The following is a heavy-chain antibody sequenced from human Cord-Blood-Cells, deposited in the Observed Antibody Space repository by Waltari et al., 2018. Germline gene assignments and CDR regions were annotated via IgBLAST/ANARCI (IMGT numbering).Heavy chain of an antibody. J-gene: IGHJ3*02. CDR2: INPSGGST. CDR1: GYPLTRYY. CDR3: ARGSITPGAFDI. Sequence: QVQLVQSGAEVKKPGASVQVSCKASGYPLTRYYMHWVRQAPGQGLEWMGIINPSGGSTSYAQKFQGRVTMTRDTSTSTVYMELSSLRSEDTAVYYCARGSITPGAFDIWGQGTMVTVSS. V-gene: IGHV1-46*01.